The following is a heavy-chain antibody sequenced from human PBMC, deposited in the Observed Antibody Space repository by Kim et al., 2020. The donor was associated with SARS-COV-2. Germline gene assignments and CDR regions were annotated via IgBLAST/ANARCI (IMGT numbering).Heavy chain of an antibody. CDR1: GYTFTSYY. CDR3: ARDNNYYGSGSYLDY. CDR2: INPSGGST. J-gene: IGHJ4*02. Sequence: ASVKVSCKASGYTFTSYYMHWVRQAPGQGLEWMGIINPSGGSTSYAQKFQGRVTMTRDTSTSTVYMELSSLRSEDTAVYYCARDNNYYGSGSYLDYWGQGTLVTVSS. D-gene: IGHD3-10*01. V-gene: IGHV1-46*01.